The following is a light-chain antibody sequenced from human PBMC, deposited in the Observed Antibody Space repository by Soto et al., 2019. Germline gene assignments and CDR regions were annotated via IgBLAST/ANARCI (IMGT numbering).Light chain of an antibody. CDR2: DAS. J-gene: IGKJ5*01. CDR1: QTVRNF. Sequence: EIVMTQSPATLSLSPGESATLSCRASQTVRNFLRWFQQKPGQAPRLLIHDASNRAAGVPARFSGSGSGTDFTLTISSLEPEDFAVYYCQQRYNWPPITFGQGTRLEIK. V-gene: IGKV3-11*01. CDR3: QQRYNWPPIT.